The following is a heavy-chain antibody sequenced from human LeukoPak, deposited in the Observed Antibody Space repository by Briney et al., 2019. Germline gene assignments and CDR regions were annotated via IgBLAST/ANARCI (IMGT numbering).Heavy chain of an antibody. CDR3: ARGLRYSSGWYNFDY. J-gene: IGHJ4*02. CDR2: IYSGGST. CDR1: GFTVSSNY. D-gene: IGHD6-19*01. V-gene: IGHV3-53*01. Sequence: GGSLRLSCAASGFTVSSNYMSWVRQAPGKGLEWVSVIYSGGSTYYADSVKGRFTISRDNSKNTLYLQVNSLRAEDTAVYYCARGLRYSSGWYNFDYWGQGTLVTVSS.